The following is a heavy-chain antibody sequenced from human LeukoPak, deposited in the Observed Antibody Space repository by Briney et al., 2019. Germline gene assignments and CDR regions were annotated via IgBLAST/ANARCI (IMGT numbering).Heavy chain of an antibody. CDR1: GGSISSYY. Sequence: SETLSLTCTVSGGSISSYYWSWIRQPPGKGLEWIGYLYYSGSTNYNPSLKSRVTISVDTSKNQFSLKLSSVTAADTAVYYCARHRYGSRSQGYDYWGQGTLVTVSS. CDR3: ARHRYGSRSQGYDY. CDR2: LYYSGST. V-gene: IGHV4-59*08. J-gene: IGHJ4*02. D-gene: IGHD3-10*01.